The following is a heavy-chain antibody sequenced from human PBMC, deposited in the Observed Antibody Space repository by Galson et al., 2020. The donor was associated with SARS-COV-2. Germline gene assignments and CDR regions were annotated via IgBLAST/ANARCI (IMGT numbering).Heavy chain of an antibody. V-gene: IGHV2-70*11. D-gene: IGHD5-12*01. CDR1: GFSLSTSGMC. J-gene: IGHJ4*02. CDR2: IDWDDDK. Sequence: SGLTLVKPTQTLTLTSTFSGFSLSTSGMCVSWIRQPPGKALEWLARIDWDDDKYYSTSLKTRLTISKDTSKNQVVLTMTNMDPVDTATYYCAREQATINSLDYWGQGTLVTVSS. CDR3: AREQATINSLDY.